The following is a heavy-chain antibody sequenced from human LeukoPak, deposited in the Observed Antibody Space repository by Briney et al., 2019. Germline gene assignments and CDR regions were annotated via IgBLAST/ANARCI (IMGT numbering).Heavy chain of an antibody. CDR1: GFNFNTYG. V-gene: IGHV3-7*01. Sequence: GGSLRLSCAASGFNFNTYGMYWVRQAPGKGLEWVANIKQDGSEKNYADSVKGRFTISRDNAKNSLYLQMNSLRAEDTAVYYCARANEDIVVVPAAKFYYYYYMDVWGKGTTVTISS. D-gene: IGHD2-2*01. CDR3: ARANEDIVVVPAAKFYYYYYMDV. CDR2: IKQDGSEK. J-gene: IGHJ6*03.